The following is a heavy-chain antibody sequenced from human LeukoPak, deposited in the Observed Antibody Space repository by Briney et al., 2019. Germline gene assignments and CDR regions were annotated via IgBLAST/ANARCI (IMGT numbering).Heavy chain of an antibody. D-gene: IGHD1-1*01. CDR3: AKDWQLVDY. CDR2: ISYDGSNK. J-gene: IGHJ4*02. V-gene: IGHV3-30*18. CDR1: GFTFSSYG. Sequence: GGSLRLSCAASGFTFSSYGVHWVRQAPGKGLEWVAVISYDGSNKYYEDSVKGRFTISRDNSKNTLYLQMNSLRAEDTAMYYCAKDWQLVDYWGQGTLVTVSS.